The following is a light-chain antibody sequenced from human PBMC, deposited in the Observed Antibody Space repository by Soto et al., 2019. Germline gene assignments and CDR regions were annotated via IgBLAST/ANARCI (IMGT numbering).Light chain of an antibody. Sequence: EIVMTQSPATLSVSPGEGATLSCRASQSVRSNYLAWYQQKPGQAPRLLIYGASSRATGIPDRFSGSGSGTDFTLTISRLEPEDFAVYYCQHYGGSPLYTFGQGTKVDIK. CDR1: QSVRSNY. CDR2: GAS. CDR3: QHYGGSPLYT. J-gene: IGKJ2*01. V-gene: IGKV3-20*01.